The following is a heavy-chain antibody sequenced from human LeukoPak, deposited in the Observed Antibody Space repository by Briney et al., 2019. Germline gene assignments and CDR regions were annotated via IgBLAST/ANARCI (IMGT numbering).Heavy chain of an antibody. CDR3: ARDKYYDSSGYWVLDY. V-gene: IGHV3-66*01. Sequence: GGSLRLSCAASGFTVSSHYMSWVREAPGKGLEWVSVIYSGGSTYYADSVKGRFTISRDNSKNTLYLQMNSLRAEDTAVYYCARDKYYDSSGYWVLDYWGQGTLVTVSS. D-gene: IGHD3-22*01. CDR2: IYSGGST. J-gene: IGHJ4*02. CDR1: GFTVSSHY.